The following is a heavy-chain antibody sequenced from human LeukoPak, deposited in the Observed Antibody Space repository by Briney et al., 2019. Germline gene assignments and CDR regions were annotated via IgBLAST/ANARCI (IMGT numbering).Heavy chain of an antibody. CDR2: VYTSGST. CDR3: SGRDY. J-gene: IGHJ4*02. Sequence: PSETLSLTCTVSGGSISSYYWSWIRQPAGKGLEWIGRVYTSGSTNYNPSFRSRVTMSVDTSKNQLSLKLSSVTAADTAVYYCSGRDYWGQGTLVTASS. CDR1: GGSISSYY. D-gene: IGHD1-26*01. V-gene: IGHV4-4*07.